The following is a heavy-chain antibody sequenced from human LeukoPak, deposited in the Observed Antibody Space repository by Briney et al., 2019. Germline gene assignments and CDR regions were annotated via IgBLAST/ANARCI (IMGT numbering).Heavy chain of an antibody. CDR1: GLTFNTYW. J-gene: IGHJ4*02. Sequence: GGSLRLSCAASGLTFNTYWMSWVRQAPGKGLEWVANIKQDGSEKYYVDSVKGRFTISRDNAKNLLFLQMNSLRVEDTAVYYCATNPIMRDYEDHWGQGTLVTVSS. V-gene: IGHV3-7*01. D-gene: IGHD4-17*01. CDR2: IKQDGSEK. CDR3: ATNPIMRDYEDH.